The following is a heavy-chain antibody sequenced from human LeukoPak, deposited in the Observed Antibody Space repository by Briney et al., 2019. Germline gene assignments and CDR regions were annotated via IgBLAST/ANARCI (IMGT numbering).Heavy chain of an antibody. CDR2: INVNSGGT. CDR3: ARSPHILTGENFDF. V-gene: IGHV1-2*02. J-gene: IGHJ4*02. D-gene: IGHD3-9*01. CDR1: GYTFTSYA. Sequence: ASVKVSCKASGYTFTSYAMNWVRQAPGQGLEWMGWINVNSGGTNYAQKFYARVTMTRDTSISTAYMELSRLRSDDTAVFYCARSPHILTGENFDFWGQGTLVTVSS.